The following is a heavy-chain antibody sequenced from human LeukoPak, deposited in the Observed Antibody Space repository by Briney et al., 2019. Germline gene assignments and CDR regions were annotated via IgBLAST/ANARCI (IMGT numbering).Heavy chain of an antibody. CDR1: GYTFTSYG. D-gene: IGHD5-24*01. J-gene: IGHJ4*02. CDR2: ISAYNGNT. CDR3: LRDPGRDGFNEDY. Sequence: ASVKVSCKASGYTFTSYGISWVRQAPGQGLEWMGWISAYNGNTNYAQNMQGRVTVATDTSTSTAYMELRSLGSDDTAAYYCLRDPGRDGFNEDYWGQGTLVTVSS. V-gene: IGHV1-18*01.